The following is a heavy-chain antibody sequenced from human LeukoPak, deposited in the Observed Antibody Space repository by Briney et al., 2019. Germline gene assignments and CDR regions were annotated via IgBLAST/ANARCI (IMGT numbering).Heavy chain of an antibody. J-gene: IGHJ2*01. D-gene: IGHD3-22*01. Sequence: GRSLRLSCAASGFTFSSYSMSWVRQAPGKGLEWVSSISGSSSYIYYADSQGRFTVSRDNAKNSLYLQMNSLRAEDTAVYYCARTGDDSSGYYYDWYFDLWGRGTLVTVSS. CDR1: GFTFSSYS. V-gene: IGHV3-21*01. CDR3: ARTGDDSSGYYYDWYFDL. CDR2: ISGSSSYI.